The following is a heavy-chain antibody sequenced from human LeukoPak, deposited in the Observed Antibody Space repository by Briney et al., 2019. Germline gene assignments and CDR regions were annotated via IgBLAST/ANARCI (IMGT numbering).Heavy chain of an antibody. V-gene: IGHV4-34*01. CDR1: RGSFSGYY. Sequence: PDTLSLPHVVYRGSFSGYYWRWIRLPPAAALEWTGIIYRSLTNYYNSSLKSPVTLSVDTSKTRLSLILRSVAAGDTPRYCCARGVAAAGGGEFDYWGQGTLVTVSS. J-gene: IGHJ4*02. CDR3: ARGVAAAGGGEFDY. D-gene: IGHD6-13*01. CDR2: IYRSLTN.